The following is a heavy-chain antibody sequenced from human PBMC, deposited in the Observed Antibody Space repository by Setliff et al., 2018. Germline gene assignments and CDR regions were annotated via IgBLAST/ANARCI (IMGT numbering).Heavy chain of an antibody. Sequence: SVKVSCKASGGTFSSYAISWVRQAPGQGLEWMGGIIPILGIANYAQKFQGRVTITADKSTSTAYMELRSLRSDDTAVYYCARSTVTQIFYYGMDVWGQGTTVTVSS. D-gene: IGHD4-17*01. V-gene: IGHV1-69*10. CDR2: IIPILGIA. CDR1: GGTFSSYA. CDR3: ARSTVTQIFYYGMDV. J-gene: IGHJ6*02.